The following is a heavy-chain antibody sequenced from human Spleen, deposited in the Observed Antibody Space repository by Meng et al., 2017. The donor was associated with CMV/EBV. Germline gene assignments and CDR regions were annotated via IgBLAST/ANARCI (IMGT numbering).Heavy chain of an antibody. Sequence: ASVKVSCKASGYTFTDYYLHWMRQAPGQGLEWMGWIYPNSGGTNFAQNFQGRVTMTRDTSCSTAYMELSRLRSDDTAVYYCAGLGGPFDYFDSWGQGTLVTVSS. CDR3: AGLGGPFDYFDS. V-gene: IGHV1-2*02. J-gene: IGHJ4*02. CDR2: IYPNSGGT. CDR1: GYTFTDYY. D-gene: IGHD3-16*01.